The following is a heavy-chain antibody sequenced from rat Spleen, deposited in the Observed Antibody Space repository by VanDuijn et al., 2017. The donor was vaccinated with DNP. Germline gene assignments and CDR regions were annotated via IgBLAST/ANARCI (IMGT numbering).Heavy chain of an antibody. J-gene: IGHJ2*01. CDR3: TREREPSNNPYYFDY. Sequence: QVQLKESGPGLVQPSQTLSLTCTVSGFSLTTNGVSWVRQPPGTGLEWIAAISSGGNTYFNSALKSRLSVTRDTSRSQVFLGMNSLQTEDTAIYFCTREREPSNNPYYFDYWGQGVMVTVSS. CDR2: ISSGGNT. CDR1: GFSLTTNG. D-gene: IGHD1-10*01. V-gene: IGHV2S12*01.